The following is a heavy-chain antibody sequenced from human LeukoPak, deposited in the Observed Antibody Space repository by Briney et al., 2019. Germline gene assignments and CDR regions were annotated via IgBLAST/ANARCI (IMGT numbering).Heavy chain of an antibody. J-gene: IGHJ6*02. CDR2: MDDRGDS. CDR1: GDSIRSYY. D-gene: IGHD6-13*01. Sequence: PSETLSLTCTVSGDSIRSYYWSWIRQAPGKGLEWLGHMDDRGDSNYNPSLKGRGSISVDTSKNQFSLKLRSVTAADTAVYYCARDSRYDSGWFDDGMDVWGPGTTVTVSS. CDR3: ARDSRYDSGWFDDGMDV. V-gene: IGHV4-59*01.